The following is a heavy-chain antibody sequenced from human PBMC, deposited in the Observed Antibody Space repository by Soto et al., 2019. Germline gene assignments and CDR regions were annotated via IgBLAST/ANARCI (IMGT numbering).Heavy chain of an antibody. CDR3: ARSSLDTAMVTYYYYGMDV. V-gene: IGHV1-69*01. D-gene: IGHD5-18*01. Sequence: QVQLVQSGAEVKKPGSSVKVSCKASGGTFSSYAISWVRQAPGQGLEWMGGIIPIFGTANYAQKFQGRVTITADESTSTAYMKLSSLRSEDTAVYYCARSSLDTAMVTYYYYGMDVWGQGTTVTVSS. CDR1: GGTFSSYA. J-gene: IGHJ6*02. CDR2: IIPIFGTA.